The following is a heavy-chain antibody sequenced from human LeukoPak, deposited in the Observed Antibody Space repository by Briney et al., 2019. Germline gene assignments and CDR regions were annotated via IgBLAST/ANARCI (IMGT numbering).Heavy chain of an antibody. CDR3: AREVSGSGWRAFDI. V-gene: IGHV3-74*01. CDR1: GSTLTTYW. Sequence: QPGGSLRLSCAASGSTLTTYWMHWVRHAPGKGLLWVSRINSDGSSTNYADSVRGRFTISRDNAKNTLYLQMNSLRAEDTAVYYCAREVSGSGWRAFDIWGQGTMVTVSS. CDR2: INSDGSST. D-gene: IGHD6-19*01. J-gene: IGHJ3*02.